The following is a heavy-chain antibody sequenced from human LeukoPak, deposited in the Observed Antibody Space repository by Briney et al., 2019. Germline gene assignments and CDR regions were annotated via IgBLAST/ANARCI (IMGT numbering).Heavy chain of an antibody. CDR1: GGTFSSYA. J-gene: IGHJ6*03. Sequence: SVKVSCKASGGTFSSYAIIWVRQAPGQGLEWMGGIIPIFGTANYAQKFQGRVTITTDESTSTAYTELSSLRSEDTAVYYCARGVVPAARDYYYYYMDVWGKGTTVTVSS. CDR2: IIPIFGTA. V-gene: IGHV1-69*05. D-gene: IGHD2-2*01. CDR3: ARGVVPAARDYYYYYMDV.